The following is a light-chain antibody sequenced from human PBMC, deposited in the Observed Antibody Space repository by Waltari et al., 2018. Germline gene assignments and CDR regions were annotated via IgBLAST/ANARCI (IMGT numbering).Light chain of an antibody. CDR2: GAS. J-gene: IGKJ4*01. V-gene: IGKV1-39*01. CDR3: QQFYSTPGLS. CDR1: QSISTF. Sequence: IQLAPSPSSFFSTFWNRIPHPCRASQSISTFLNWYQHKPGEAPKLLISGASNLRSGVPSRFSGSGSGTSFTLTITSLQPEDFASYYCQQFYSTPGLSFGGGTKVEIK.